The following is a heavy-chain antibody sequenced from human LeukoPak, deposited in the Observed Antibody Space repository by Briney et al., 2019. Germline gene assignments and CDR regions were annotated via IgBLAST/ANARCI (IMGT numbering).Heavy chain of an antibody. D-gene: IGHD3-10*01. Sequence: SETLSLTCTVSGGSISSSSYYWGWIRQPPGKGLEWIGEINHSGSTNYNPSLKSRVTISVDTSKNQFSLKLSSVTAADTAVYYCAGRFGELYCFDYWGQGTLVTVSS. CDR2: INHSGST. J-gene: IGHJ4*02. V-gene: IGHV4-39*07. CDR1: GGSISSSSYY. CDR3: AGRFGELYCFDY.